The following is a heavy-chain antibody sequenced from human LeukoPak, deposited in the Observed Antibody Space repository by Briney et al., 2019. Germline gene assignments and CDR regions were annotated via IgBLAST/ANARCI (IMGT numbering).Heavy chain of an antibody. CDR1: DDSISSGSYY. CDR3: ARVTGYMIEDYFDY. D-gene: IGHD3-22*01. CDR2: IYYSGST. V-gene: IGHV4-61*01. J-gene: IGHJ4*02. Sequence: KPSETLSLTCTVSDDSISSGSYYWSWIRQPPGKGLEWIGYIYYSGSTNYNPSLKSRVTISVETSKNQFSLKLSSVTAADTAVYYCARVTGYMIEDYFDYWGQGTLVTVSS.